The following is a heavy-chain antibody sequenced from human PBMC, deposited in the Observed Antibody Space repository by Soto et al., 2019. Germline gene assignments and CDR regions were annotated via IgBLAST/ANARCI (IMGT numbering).Heavy chain of an antibody. V-gene: IGHV1-18*01. J-gene: IGHJ4*02. D-gene: IGHD2-15*01. CDR1: GYTFISHG. Sequence: QVQLVQSGAEVKKPGASVKVSCKASGYTFISHGISWVRQAPGQGLEWMGWISGYNGNTNYAQKLQGRVTRTTDTSTTTAYMELRSLRSDDTAVYYCSCWGGGGYCSGGSCYADYWGQGTLVTVSS. CDR3: SCWGGGGYCSGGSCYADY. CDR2: ISGYNGNT.